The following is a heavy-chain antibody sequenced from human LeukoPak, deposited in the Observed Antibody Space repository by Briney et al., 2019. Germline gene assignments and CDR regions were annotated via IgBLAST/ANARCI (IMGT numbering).Heavy chain of an antibody. J-gene: IGHJ2*01. CDR2: INPNSGGT. CDR3: ARDGMQLWLRGYFDL. Sequence: ASVKVSCKASGYTFTGYYMHWVRQAPGQGLEWMGWINPNSGGTNYAQKLQGRVTMTTDTSTSTAYMELRSLRSDDTAVYYCARDGMQLWLRGYFDLWGRGTLVTVSS. D-gene: IGHD5-18*01. CDR1: GYTFTGYY. V-gene: IGHV1-2*02.